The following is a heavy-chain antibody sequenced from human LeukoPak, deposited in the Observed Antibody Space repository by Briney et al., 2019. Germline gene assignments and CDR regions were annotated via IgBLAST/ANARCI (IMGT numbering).Heavy chain of an antibody. Sequence: GGSLRLSCAASGFTFSSYGMHWVRQAPGKGLEWVAVISYDGSNKYYADSVKGRFTISRDNSKNTLYLQMNSLRAEDTAVYYCAKSVGEYFDYWGQETLVTVSS. V-gene: IGHV3-30*18. CDR2: ISYDGSNK. CDR1: GFTFSSYG. CDR3: AKSVGEYFDY. J-gene: IGHJ4*02. D-gene: IGHD1-26*01.